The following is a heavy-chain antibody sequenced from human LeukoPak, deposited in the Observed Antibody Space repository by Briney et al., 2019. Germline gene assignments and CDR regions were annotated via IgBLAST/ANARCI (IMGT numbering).Heavy chain of an antibody. CDR1: SGSISSSDYY. J-gene: IGHJ5*02. Sequence: PSETLSLTCSVSSGSISSSDYYWGWIRQPPGKGLEWIASIYYSGSTYYNPSLESRVTIAMDMSRNQVSLRLSTVTAADTAVYYCARDQWPYGSGSYATWGQGTLVIVSS. CDR2: IYYSGST. CDR3: ARDQWPYGSGSYAT. V-gene: IGHV4-39*07. D-gene: IGHD3-10*01.